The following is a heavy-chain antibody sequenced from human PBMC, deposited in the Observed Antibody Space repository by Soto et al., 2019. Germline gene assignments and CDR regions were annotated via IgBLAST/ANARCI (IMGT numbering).Heavy chain of an antibody. D-gene: IGHD3-3*01. CDR2: IYPGDSDT. Sequence: GESLKISCKGSGYSFTSYWIGWVRQMPGKGLEWMGIIYPGDSDTRYSPSFQGQVTISADKSISTAYLQWSSLKASDTAMYYCVRHTDYDFWSGSLPRGAFDIWGQGTMVTVSS. CDR1: GYSFTSYW. CDR3: VRHTDYDFWSGSLPRGAFDI. V-gene: IGHV5-51*01. J-gene: IGHJ3*02.